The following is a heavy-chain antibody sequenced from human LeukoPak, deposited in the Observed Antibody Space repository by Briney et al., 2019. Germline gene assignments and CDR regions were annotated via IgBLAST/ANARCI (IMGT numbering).Heavy chain of an antibody. CDR1: GFTFSSYA. J-gene: IGHJ6*03. CDR2: ISYDGSNK. CDR3: ARVGGSGSYYKRLRSYMDV. V-gene: IGHV3-30*04. Sequence: GGSLRLSCAASGFTFSSYAMHWVRQAPGKGLEWVAVISYDGSNKYYADSVKGRFTISRDNSKNTLYLQMNSLRAEDTAVYYCARVGGSGSYYKRLRSYMDVWGKGTTVTVSS. D-gene: IGHD3-10*01.